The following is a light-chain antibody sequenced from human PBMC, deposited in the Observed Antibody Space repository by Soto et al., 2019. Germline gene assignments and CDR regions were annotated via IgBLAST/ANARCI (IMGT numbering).Light chain of an antibody. V-gene: IGLV2-23*02. CDR3: CSFTSSNTHV. CDR2: EVN. CDR1: SSDFGNYNL. J-gene: IGLJ1*01. Sequence: ALTHPASVSGSPGQSITISCTGTSSDFGNYNLVSWYQQHPGKVPKLILFEVNKRPSGVSGRFSGSKSGNTASLTISGLQAEDEADYYCCSFTSSNTHVFGTGTKVTVL.